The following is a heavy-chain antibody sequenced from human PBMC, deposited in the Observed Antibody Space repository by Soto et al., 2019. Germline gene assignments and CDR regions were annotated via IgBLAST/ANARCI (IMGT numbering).Heavy chain of an antibody. J-gene: IGHJ5*02. CDR3: ATQIAAAGTIWFDP. Sequence: SVKLSCKASGGTCSIYAISWVRQAPGQGLEWMGGIIPIFGTANYAQKFQGRVTITADESTSTAYMELSSLRSEDTAVYYCATQIAAAGTIWFDPWGQGTLVTVSS. CDR1: GGTCSIYA. D-gene: IGHD6-13*01. V-gene: IGHV1-69*13. CDR2: IIPIFGTA.